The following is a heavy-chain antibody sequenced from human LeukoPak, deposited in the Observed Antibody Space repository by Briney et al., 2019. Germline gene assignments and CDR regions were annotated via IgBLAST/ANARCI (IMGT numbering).Heavy chain of an antibody. J-gene: IGHJ3*02. CDR1: GFTFGTYG. CDR2: ISYDGSNK. CDR3: ARQSRAGAFDI. V-gene: IGHV3-30-3*01. Sequence: GRSLRLSCVVSGFTFGTYGMHWVRQAPGKGLEWVTLISYDGSNKYYAESVRGRFTISRDNSKNTLYLQMNSVRAEDTAVYYCARQSRAGAFDIWGQGTMVTVSS. D-gene: IGHD6-13*01.